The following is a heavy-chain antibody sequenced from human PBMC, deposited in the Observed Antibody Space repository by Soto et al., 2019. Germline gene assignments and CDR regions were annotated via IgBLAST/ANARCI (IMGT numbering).Heavy chain of an antibody. CDR3: ARGGSCWTGWYCEGAAYNWFDP. Sequence: GGSLRLSCAASGFTFSSYSMNWVRQAPGKGLEWVSYISSSSSTIYYADSVKGRFTISRDNAKNSLYLQMNSLRDEDTAVYYCARGGSCWTGWYCEGAAYNWFDPWGQGTLVTVSS. J-gene: IGHJ5*02. V-gene: IGHV3-48*02. D-gene: IGHD6-19*01. CDR2: ISSSSSTI. CDR1: GFTFSSYS.